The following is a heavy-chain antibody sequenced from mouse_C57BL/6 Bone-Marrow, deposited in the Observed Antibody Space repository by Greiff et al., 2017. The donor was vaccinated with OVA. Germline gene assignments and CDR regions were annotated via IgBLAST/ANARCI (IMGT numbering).Heavy chain of an antibody. CDR1: GYTFTDYY. Sequence: EVQLQQSGPVLVKPGASVKMSCKASGYTFTDYYMNWVKQSHGKSLEWIGVINPYNGGTSYNQKFKGKATLTVDKSSSTAYMELNSLTSEDSAVYYCATGDYYGSYWYFDVWGTGTTVTVSS. V-gene: IGHV1-19*01. D-gene: IGHD1-1*01. CDR3: ATGDYYGSYWYFDV. J-gene: IGHJ1*03. CDR2: INPYNGGT.